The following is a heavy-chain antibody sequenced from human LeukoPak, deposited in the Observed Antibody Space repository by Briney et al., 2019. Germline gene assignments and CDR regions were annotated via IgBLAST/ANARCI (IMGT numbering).Heavy chain of an antibody. J-gene: IGHJ4*02. D-gene: IGHD3-22*01. CDR2: IKSNGDGGTT. Sequence: GGSLRLSCAGSGFSAFPFSDGWMTWVRQAPGRGLEWVGRIKSNGDGGTTDYAAPVKGTFTISRDDAKNTLFLQMNSLRSEDTGVYYCTTGFDGIVVWSHRPTDYWGQGTLVTVSS. CDR1: GFSAFPFSDGW. V-gene: IGHV3-15*01. CDR3: TTGFDGIVVWSHRPTDY.